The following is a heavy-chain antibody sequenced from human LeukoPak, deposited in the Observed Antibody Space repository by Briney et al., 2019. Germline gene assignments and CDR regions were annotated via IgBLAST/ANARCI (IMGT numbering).Heavy chain of an antibody. Sequence: PGRSLRLSCAASGFTFDDYAMHWVRQAPGKGLEWVSGISWNSGSIGYADSVKGRFTIYRDNAKNSLYLQMNSLRADDTALYYCAKGFSGYDFGLFDYWGEGTLVTVSS. CDR1: GFTFDDYA. J-gene: IGHJ4*02. D-gene: IGHD5-12*01. CDR3: AKGFSGYDFGLFDY. CDR2: ISWNSGSI. V-gene: IGHV3-9*01.